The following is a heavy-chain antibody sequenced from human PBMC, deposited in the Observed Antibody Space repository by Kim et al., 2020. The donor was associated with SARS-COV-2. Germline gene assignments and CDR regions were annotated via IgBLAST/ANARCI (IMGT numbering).Heavy chain of an antibody. D-gene: IGHD3-22*01. CDR3: AAARDYYDSSGYHNWFDP. CDR2: IVVGSGNT. J-gene: IGHJ5*02. CDR1: GFTFTSSA. V-gene: IGHV1-58*01. Sequence: SVKVSCKASGFTFTSSAVQWVRQARGQRLEWIGWIVVGSGNTNYAQKFQERVTITRDMSTSTAYMELSSLRSEDTAVYYCAAARDYYDSSGYHNWFDPWGQGTLVTVSS.